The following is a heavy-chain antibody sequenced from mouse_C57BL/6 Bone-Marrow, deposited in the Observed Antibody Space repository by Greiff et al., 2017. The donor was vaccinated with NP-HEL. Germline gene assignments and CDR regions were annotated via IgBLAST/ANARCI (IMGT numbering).Heavy chain of an antibody. J-gene: IGHJ1*03. CDR2: IDPNSGGT. V-gene: IGHV1-72*01. Sequence: VQLQQPGAELVKPGASVKLSCKASGYTFTSYWMHWVKQRPGRGLEWIGRIDPNSGGTMYNEKFKSKAILTVDKPSSTAYILLSSLTSEDSAVYNCARPRVYWYFDVWGTGTTVTVSS. CDR3: ARPRVYWYFDV. CDR1: GYTFTSYW.